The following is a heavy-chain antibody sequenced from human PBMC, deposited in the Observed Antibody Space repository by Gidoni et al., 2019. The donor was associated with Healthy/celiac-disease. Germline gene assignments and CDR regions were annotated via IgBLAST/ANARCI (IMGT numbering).Heavy chain of an antibody. J-gene: IGHJ5*02. CDR2: ISSSSSYI. D-gene: IGHD3-10*01. Sequence: EVPPAETGGGLVKRGGCLRRSCAAPGCTFSSYSMNWVRQAPGKGLGWVSSISSSSSYIYYADSVKGRFTISRDNAMNSLYLQMNSLRAEDTAVYYCARWTGVTGWFDPWGQGTLVTVSS. V-gene: IGHV3-21*01. CDR3: ARWTGVTGWFDP. CDR1: GCTFSSYS.